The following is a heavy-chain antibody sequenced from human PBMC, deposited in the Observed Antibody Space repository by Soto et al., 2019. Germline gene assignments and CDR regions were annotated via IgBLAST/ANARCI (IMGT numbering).Heavy chain of an antibody. D-gene: IGHD5-18*01. CDR2: INPNSGGT. CDR1: GYTFTGYY. CDR3: ARGLDTAMAFYYLDY. Sequence: ASVKVSCKASGYTFTGYYMHWVRQAPGQGLEWMGWINPNSGGTNYAQKFQGRVTMTRDTSISTAYMELSRLRSDDTAVYYCARGLDTAMAFYYLDYWGQGTLVTVSS. J-gene: IGHJ4*02. V-gene: IGHV1-2*02.